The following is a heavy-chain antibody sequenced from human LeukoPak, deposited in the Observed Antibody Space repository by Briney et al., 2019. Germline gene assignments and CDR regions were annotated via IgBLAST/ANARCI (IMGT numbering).Heavy chain of an antibody. Sequence: SETLSLTCTVSGGSISSYYWSWIRQPPGKGLEWIGYISYSGSTNYNPSLKSRVTVSVDTSKNQFSLKLSSVTAADTAVYYCARWSSIYYVLDYWGQGTLVTVSS. CDR3: ARWSSIYYVLDY. D-gene: IGHD3-22*01. CDR1: GGSISSYY. J-gene: IGHJ4*02. V-gene: IGHV4-59*01. CDR2: ISYSGST.